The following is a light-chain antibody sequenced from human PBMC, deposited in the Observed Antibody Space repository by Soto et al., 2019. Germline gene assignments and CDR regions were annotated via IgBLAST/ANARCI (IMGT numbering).Light chain of an antibody. V-gene: IGKV3-11*01. CDR3: QQRSNWLS. CDR2: DTS. CDR1: QSVSSY. Sequence: IVLTQSPATLSLSPGERATLSCRASQSVSSYLAWYQLKPGQAPRLLIYDTSNRATGIPARFSGSGSGTDFTLTISSLEPEDFAVYYCQQRSNWLSFGGGTKVEIK. J-gene: IGKJ4*01.